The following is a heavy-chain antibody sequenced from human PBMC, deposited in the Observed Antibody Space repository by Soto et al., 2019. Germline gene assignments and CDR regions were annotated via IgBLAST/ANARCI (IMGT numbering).Heavy chain of an antibody. D-gene: IGHD3-22*01. J-gene: IGHJ1*01. CDR2: IIPIFGTA. CDR3: ARDRQDYYDRSGYRGRCRY. CDR1: GGTFSSYA. Sequence: QVQLVQSGAEVKKPGSSVKVSCKASGGTFSSYAISWVRQAPGQGLEWMGGIIPIFGTANYAQKFQGRVTITADGSKSTAYMELSSLRSEDTAVYYCARDRQDYYDRSGYRGRCRYWGQGTLVTVSS. V-gene: IGHV1-69*01.